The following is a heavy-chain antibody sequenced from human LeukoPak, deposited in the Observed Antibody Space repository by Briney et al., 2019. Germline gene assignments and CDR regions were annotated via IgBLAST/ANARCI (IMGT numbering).Heavy chain of an antibody. Sequence: ASVKVSCKASGYTFTGYYTHWVRQAPGQGLEWMGWINPNSGGTNYAQKFQGWVTMTRDTSISTAYMELSRLRSDDTAVYYCARGQYSSGRYHPPDFDYWGQGTLVTVSS. V-gene: IGHV1-2*04. J-gene: IGHJ4*02. CDR3: ARGQYSSGRYHPPDFDY. CDR1: GYTFTGYY. CDR2: INPNSGGT. D-gene: IGHD6-19*01.